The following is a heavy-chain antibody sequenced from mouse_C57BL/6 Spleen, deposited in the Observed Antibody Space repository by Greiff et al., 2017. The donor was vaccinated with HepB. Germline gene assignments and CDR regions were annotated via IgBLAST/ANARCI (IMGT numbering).Heavy chain of an antibody. J-gene: IGHJ3*01. CDR2: ISYSGST. CDR1: GYSITSGYD. CDR3: AREGGNYEGFAY. Sequence: DVKLQESGPGMVKPSQSLSLTCTVTGYSITSGYDWHWIRHFPGNKLEWMGYISYSGSTNYNPSLKSRISITHDTSKNHFFLKLNSVTTEDTATYYCAREGGNYEGFAYWGQGTLVTVSA. V-gene: IGHV3-1*01. D-gene: IGHD2-1*01.